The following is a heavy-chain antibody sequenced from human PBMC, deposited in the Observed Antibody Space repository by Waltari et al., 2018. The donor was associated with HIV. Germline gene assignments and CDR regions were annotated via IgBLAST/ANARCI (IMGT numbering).Heavy chain of an antibody. Sequence: QVQLVQSGAEVKKPGASVKVSCKASGYTFTGYYMHWVRQAPGQGLEWMGRINPNSVGTNYAQKFQCRVTMTRDTSISTAYMELSRLSSDDTAVYYCASDPPQWEPWGFDPWGQGTLVTVSS. CDR3: ASDPPQWEPWGFDP. CDR2: INPNSVGT. CDR1: GYTFTGYY. D-gene: IGHD1-26*01. V-gene: IGHV1-2*06. J-gene: IGHJ5*02.